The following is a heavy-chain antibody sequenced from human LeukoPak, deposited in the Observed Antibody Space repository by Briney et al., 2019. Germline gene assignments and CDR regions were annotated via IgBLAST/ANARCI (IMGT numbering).Heavy chain of an antibody. V-gene: IGHV3-48*01. D-gene: IGHD3-3*01. J-gene: IGHJ4*02. CDR3: ARMSGSRLPGY. CDR2: ISSSSSAR. Sequence: GGSLRLSCAASGFTFSSYSMNWVRQAPGKGLEWVSYISSSSSARYYADSVKGRFTISRDDARNSLYLQMNSLRAEDTAVYYCARMSGSRLPGYWGQGALVTVSS. CDR1: GFTFSSYS.